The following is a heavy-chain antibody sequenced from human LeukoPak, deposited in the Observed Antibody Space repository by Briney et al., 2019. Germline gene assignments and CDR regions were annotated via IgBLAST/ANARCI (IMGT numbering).Heavy chain of an antibody. CDR2: IKSKIHGGTT. CDR3: TTSTSPGIDY. V-gene: IGHV3-15*01. CDR1: GFTFTNAW. D-gene: IGHD2/OR15-2a*01. Sequence: GGSLRLSCAASGFTFTNAWMSWVRQAQGKGLEWVGRIKSKIHGGTTDYAAPVKGRFSISRDDSKDTLYLQMNSLETEDTAVYYCTTSTSPGIDYWGQGTLVTVSS. J-gene: IGHJ4*02.